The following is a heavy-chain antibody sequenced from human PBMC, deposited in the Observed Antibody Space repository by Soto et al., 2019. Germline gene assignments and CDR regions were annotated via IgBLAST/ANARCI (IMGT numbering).Heavy chain of an antibody. J-gene: IGHJ3*02. CDR1: GFTFSSYD. CDR2: IGTAGDT. V-gene: IGHV3-13*01. Sequence: EVQLVESGGGLVQPGGSLRLSCAASGFTFSSYDMHWVRQATGKGLEWVSAIGTAGDTYYPGSVKGRFTISRENAKNSLHLQMNSLRAEDTAVYYCARAAQGDYGDFTLRDLAAFDIWGQGTMVTVSS. D-gene: IGHD4-17*01. CDR3: ARAAQGDYGDFTLRDLAAFDI.